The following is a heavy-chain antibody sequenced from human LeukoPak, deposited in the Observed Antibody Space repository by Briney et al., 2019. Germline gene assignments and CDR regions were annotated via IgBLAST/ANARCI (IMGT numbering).Heavy chain of an antibody. D-gene: IGHD2-15*01. Sequence: ASVKVSCKASGYTFTGNHMHWVRQAPGQGLEWMGWINPNSGGTKYAQKFQGRVTMTRDTSINTAYMELSSLRSDDTAVYYCARDLRNCSGGSCYPPPAKYYYYYYGMDVWGQGTTVTVSS. V-gene: IGHV1-2*02. J-gene: IGHJ6*02. CDR1: GYTFTGNH. CDR3: ARDLRNCSGGSCYPPPAKYYYYYYGMDV. CDR2: INPNSGGT.